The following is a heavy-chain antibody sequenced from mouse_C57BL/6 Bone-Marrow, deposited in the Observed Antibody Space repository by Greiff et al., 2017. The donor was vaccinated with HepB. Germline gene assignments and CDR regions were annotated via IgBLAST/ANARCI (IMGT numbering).Heavy chain of an antibody. V-gene: IGHV1-64*01. J-gene: IGHJ4*01. CDR1: GYTFTSYW. Sequence: QVQLQQSGAELVKPGASVKLSCKASGYTFTSYWMHWVKQRPGQGLEWIGMIHPNSGSTNYNEKFKRKATLTVDKSSSTAYLQLSSLTSEDSAVYYCARSRSNYAYYAMDYWGQGTSVTVSS. D-gene: IGHD2-5*01. CDR3: ARSRSNYAYYAMDY. CDR2: IHPNSGST.